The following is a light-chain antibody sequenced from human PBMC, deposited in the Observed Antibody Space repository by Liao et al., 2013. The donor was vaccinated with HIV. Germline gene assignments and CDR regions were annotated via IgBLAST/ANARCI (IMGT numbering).Light chain of an antibody. CDR3: QAWDNTFVA. CDR2: EDS. Sequence: SFDLTQPPSMAVSAGQTATITCSGQRLGDKFTCWFQQRPGQSPVMIIYEDSKRPSGIPERFSASNSGDTATLTISGTQPADEAEYFCQAWDNTFVAFGGGTRPDRP. CDR1: RLGDKF. J-gene: IGLJ2*01. V-gene: IGLV3-1*01.